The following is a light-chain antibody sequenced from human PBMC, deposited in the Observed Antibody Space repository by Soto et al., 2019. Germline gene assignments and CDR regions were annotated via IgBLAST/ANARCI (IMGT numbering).Light chain of an antibody. CDR3: QQFGSSSWT. Sequence: ESVLTQSPGTLSLSPGEKATLSCRASQSVSSSYLAWYQQKPGQAPRLLIYGASSRATGIPDRFSGSGSGTDFTLTVSRLEPEDLDVYYCQQFGSSSWTFGQGTKVAIK. J-gene: IGKJ1*01. V-gene: IGKV3-20*01. CDR2: GAS. CDR1: QSVSSSY.